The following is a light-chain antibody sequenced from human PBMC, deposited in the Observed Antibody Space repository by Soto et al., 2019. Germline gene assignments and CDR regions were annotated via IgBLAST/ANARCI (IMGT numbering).Light chain of an antibody. V-gene: IGKV3-15*01. CDR2: GAS. CDR1: QSVSSN. CDR3: QQYNNWPAWT. Sequence: EIVLTQSPGTLSLSPGERSTLSCIASQSVSSNLAWYQQKPGQAPRLLIYGASTRATGIPARFSGSGSGTEFILTISSLQSEDFAVYYCQQYNNWPAWTFGQGTKVDIK. J-gene: IGKJ1*01.